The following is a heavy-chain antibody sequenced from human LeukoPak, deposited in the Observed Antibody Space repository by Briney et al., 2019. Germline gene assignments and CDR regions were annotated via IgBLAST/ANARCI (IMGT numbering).Heavy chain of an antibody. Sequence: PSETLSLTCNVSGGTISRSSYYWGWIRQPPGKGLEWIVSMYYTGSTYYNPSLKSRVTISVDTSKNQFSLKLSSVTTTDTAVYYCVRIRDGGYYSHALDIWGKGTLVTVSS. CDR3: VRIRDGGYYSHALDI. CDR1: GGTISRSSYY. J-gene: IGHJ3*02. CDR2: MYYTGST. V-gene: IGHV4-39*01. D-gene: IGHD3-22*01.